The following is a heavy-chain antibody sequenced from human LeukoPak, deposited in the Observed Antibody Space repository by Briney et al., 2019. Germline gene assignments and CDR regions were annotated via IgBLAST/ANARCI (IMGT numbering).Heavy chain of an antibody. CDR1: GFTFSSYG. CDR3: ARDGWDLPYFDF. V-gene: IGHV3-33*01. Sequence: GRSLRLSCAASGFTFSSYGMHWVRQAPGKGLEWVAVIWYDGSNKYYADSVKGRFTISRDNSKNTLYLQMTSLRDEDTAVYYCARDGWDLPYFDFWGQGAPVTVSS. J-gene: IGHJ4*02. CDR2: IWYDGSNK. D-gene: IGHD1-26*01.